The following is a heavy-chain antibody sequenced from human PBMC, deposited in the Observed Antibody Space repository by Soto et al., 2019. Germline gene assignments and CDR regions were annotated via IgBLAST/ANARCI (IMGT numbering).Heavy chain of an antibody. V-gene: IGHV4-34*01. CDR2: VKDGGHT. D-gene: IGHD5-12*01. Sequence: QVQLQQWGAGLLKPSETLSLNCAVTGGSLSGYYWSWIRQPPGKGLEWIGEVKDGGHTNYSPSLRGRVPISSDTSTNPFSLRLNSVTAADTGVYYCARGQEGVVATHWDQGSLVTVSS. CDR3: ARGQEGVVATH. J-gene: IGHJ4*02. CDR1: GGSLSGYY.